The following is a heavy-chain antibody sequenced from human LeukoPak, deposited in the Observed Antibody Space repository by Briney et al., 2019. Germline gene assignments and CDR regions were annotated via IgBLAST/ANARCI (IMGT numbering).Heavy chain of an antibody. J-gene: IGHJ4*02. CDR1: GGSISSSSYY. Sequence: SETLSLTCTVSGGSISSSSYYWGWIRQPPGKGLEWIGSIYYSGSTYYNPSLKSRVTISVDASKNHLSLKLSSVTAADTAVYYCATNTFGGVIVFDYWGQGTLVTVSS. CDR3: ATNTFGGVIVFDY. V-gene: IGHV4-39*02. CDR2: IYYSGST. D-gene: IGHD3-16*02.